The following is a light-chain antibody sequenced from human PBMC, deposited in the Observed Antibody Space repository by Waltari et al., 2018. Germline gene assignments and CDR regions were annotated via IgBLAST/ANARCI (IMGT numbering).Light chain of an antibody. Sequence: DIQMTQSPSTLSASVGDRVTITCRASQSIRLWLTWYQQKPEKAPKVLIYKASTLESGVPSRFSGSGAGTEFTLTISSLQPDDLATYYWQECENFFTFGPGTKVDIK. CDR1: QSIRLW. V-gene: IGKV1-5*03. CDR2: KAS. J-gene: IGKJ3*01. CDR3: QECENFFT.